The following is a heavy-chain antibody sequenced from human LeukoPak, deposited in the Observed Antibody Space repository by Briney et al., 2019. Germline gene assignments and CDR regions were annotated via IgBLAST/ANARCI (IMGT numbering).Heavy chain of an antibody. V-gene: IGHV3-20*04. CDR1: GFTFDDYG. D-gene: IGHD1-26*01. J-gene: IGHJ3*02. CDR3: ARAGLVGTRAFDI. CDR2: INWNGGTT. Sequence: GGSLRLSCAASGFTFDDYGMNWVRQAPGKGLEWVSGINWNGGTTSYADSVKGRFTISRDNAKNSLYLQMNSLRAEDTALYYCARAGLVGTRAFDIWGQGTMVTVSS.